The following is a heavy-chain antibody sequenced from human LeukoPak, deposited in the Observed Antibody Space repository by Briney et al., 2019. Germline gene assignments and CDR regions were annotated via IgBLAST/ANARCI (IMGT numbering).Heavy chain of an antibody. Sequence: ASVKVSCKASGYTFTSYYMHWVRQAPGQGLEWMGIINPSGGSTSYAQKFQGRVTMTRDTSTSTVYMELSSLRSEDTAVYYCASSPKLRYFDWPLIDYWGQGTLVTVSS. CDR3: ASSPKLRYFDWPLIDY. D-gene: IGHD3-9*01. V-gene: IGHV1-46*01. J-gene: IGHJ4*02. CDR2: INPSGGST. CDR1: GYTFTSYY.